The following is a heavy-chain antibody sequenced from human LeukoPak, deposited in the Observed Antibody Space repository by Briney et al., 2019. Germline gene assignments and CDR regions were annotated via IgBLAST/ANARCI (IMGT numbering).Heavy chain of an antibody. CDR2: IKQDGSEK. D-gene: IGHD3-3*01. CDR3: ARDYPRGAWRSYFDY. J-gene: IGHJ4*02. Sequence: GGSLRLSCAASGFTSSSYWMSWVRQAPGKGLEWVANIKQDGSEKYYVDSVKGRFTISRDNAKNSLYLQMNSLRAEDTAVYYCARDYPRGAWRSYFDYWGQGTLVTVSS. V-gene: IGHV3-7*01. CDR1: GFTSSSYW.